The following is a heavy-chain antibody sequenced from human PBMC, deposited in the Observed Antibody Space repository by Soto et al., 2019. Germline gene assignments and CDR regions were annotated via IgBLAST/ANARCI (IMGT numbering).Heavy chain of an antibody. CDR3: ARGSVLRFLEWLEWFDP. CDR1: GGSISSSSYY. D-gene: IGHD3-3*01. Sequence: SETLSLTCTVSGGSISSSSYYWGWIRQPPGKGLEWIGSIYYSGSTYYNPSLKSRVTISVGTSKNQFSLKLSSVTAADTALYYCARGSVLRFLEWLEWFDPWGQGTLVTVSS. V-gene: IGHV4-39*01. CDR2: IYYSGST. J-gene: IGHJ5*02.